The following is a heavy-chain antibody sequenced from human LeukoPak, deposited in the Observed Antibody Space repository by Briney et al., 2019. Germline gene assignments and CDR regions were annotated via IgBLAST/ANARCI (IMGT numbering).Heavy chain of an antibody. CDR1: GDSISNYY. D-gene: IGHD3-22*01. Sequence: SETLSLNCTVSGDSISNYYWSWIRQPPGKGLEWIGYIYYSESTNYNPSLKSRVTISTDTSKSQFSLNLRSVTAEDTAIYYCARGRCRNSGCRPYFDYWGQGTQVTVSS. V-gene: IGHV4-59*01. CDR2: IYYSEST. J-gene: IGHJ4*02. CDR3: ARGRCRNSGCRPYFDY.